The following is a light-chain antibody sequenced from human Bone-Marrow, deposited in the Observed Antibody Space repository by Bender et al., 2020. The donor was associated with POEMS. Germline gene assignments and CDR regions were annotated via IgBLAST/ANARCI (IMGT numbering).Light chain of an antibody. CDR3: CSKASPGVV. CDR2: EAT. V-gene: IGLV2-23*01. CDR1: SSDIGGYNL. J-gene: IGLJ2*01. Sequence: QSALTQPASVSGSPGQSITISCTGSSSDIGGYNLVSWYRQYPGKAPKLMIYEATKRPSEISDRFSGSKSGNTASLTISGLQAEDEADYYCCSKASPGVVFGGGTKLTVL.